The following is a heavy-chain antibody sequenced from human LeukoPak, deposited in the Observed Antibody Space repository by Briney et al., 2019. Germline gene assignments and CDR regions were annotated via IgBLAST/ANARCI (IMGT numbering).Heavy chain of an antibody. D-gene: IGHD3-22*01. CDR2: INHSGST. CDR3: ARHDYYDSSSVDY. CDR1: GGSFSGYY. V-gene: IGHV4-34*01. Sequence: PSETLSLTCAVYGGSFSGYYWSWIRQPPGKGLEWIGEINHSGSTNYNPSLKSRVTISVDTSKNQFSLKLSSVTAADTAVYYCARHDYYDSSSVDYWGQGTLVTVSS. J-gene: IGHJ4*02.